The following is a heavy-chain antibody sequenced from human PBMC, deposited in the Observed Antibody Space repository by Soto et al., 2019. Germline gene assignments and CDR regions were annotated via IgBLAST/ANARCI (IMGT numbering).Heavy chain of an antibody. CDR1: GGTFSSYA. CDR2: IIPIFGTA. CDR3: AEGGIVLVPADDEDYYYYGMDV. V-gene: IGHV1-69*13. D-gene: IGHD2-2*01. Sequence: VASVKVSCKASGGTFSSYAISWVRQAPGQGLEWMGGIIPIFGTANYAQKFQGRVTITADESTSTAYMELSSLRSEDTAVYYCAEGGIVLVPADDEDYYYYGMDVXX. J-gene: IGHJ6*02.